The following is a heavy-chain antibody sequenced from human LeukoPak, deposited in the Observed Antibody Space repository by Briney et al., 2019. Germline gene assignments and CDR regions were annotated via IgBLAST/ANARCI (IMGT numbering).Heavy chain of an antibody. CDR3: ARKRGSSSPNWFDP. CDR1: GGSISSSSYY. Sequence: PSETLSLTCTVSGGSISSSSYYWGWIRQPPGKGLEWIGSISYSGSTYYNPSLKSRVTISVDTSKKQFSLKLSSVTAADTAVYYCARKRGSSSPNWFDPWGQGTLVTVSS. D-gene: IGHD6-6*01. J-gene: IGHJ5*02. CDR2: ISYSGST. V-gene: IGHV4-39*07.